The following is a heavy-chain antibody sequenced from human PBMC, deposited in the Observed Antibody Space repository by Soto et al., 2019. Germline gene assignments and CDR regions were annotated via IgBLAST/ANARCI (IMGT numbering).Heavy chain of an antibody. V-gene: IGHV3-30*18. CDR3: AKSPNFYCSSPNCYKYYFDH. Sequence: PGGPLTLPCTVSGFPFNTCGMHWVRHARGKGLEWVAVISYDGSEKYYVDSVKGRFTISKDNSKNTLYLQMNSLRPEDTAVYYCAKSPNFYCSSPNCYKYYFDHWGQGTRVTVSS. CDR2: ISYDGSEK. CDR1: GFPFNTCG. J-gene: IGHJ4*02. D-gene: IGHD2-2*02.